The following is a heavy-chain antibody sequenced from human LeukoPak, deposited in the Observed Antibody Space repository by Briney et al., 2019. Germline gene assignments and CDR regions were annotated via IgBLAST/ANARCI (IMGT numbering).Heavy chain of an antibody. V-gene: IGHV4-39*01. J-gene: IGHJ4*02. CDR2: IYYSGSP. CDR3: ARLSGYRDDY. D-gene: IGHD1-26*01. Sequence: SETLSLTCTVSGGSISSSSYYWGWIRQPPGKGLEWIGRIYYSGSPYYNPSLKSRVTISVDTSKNQFSLKLSSVTAADTAVYYCARLSGYRDDYWGQGTLVTVSS. CDR1: GGSISSSSYY.